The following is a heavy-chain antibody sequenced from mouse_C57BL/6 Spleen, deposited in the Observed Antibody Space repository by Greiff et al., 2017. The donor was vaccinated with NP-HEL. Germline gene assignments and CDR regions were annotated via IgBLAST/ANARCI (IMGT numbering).Heavy chain of an antibody. Sequence: EVQLQQSGPELVKPGASVKIPCKASGYTFTDYNMDWVKQSHGKSLEWIGDINPNNGGTIYNQKFKGKATLTVDKSSSTAYMELRSLTSEDTAVYYCAREGIVAKNWYFDVWGTGTTVTVSS. CDR3: AREGIVAKNWYFDV. J-gene: IGHJ1*03. CDR1: GYTFTDYN. V-gene: IGHV1-18*01. D-gene: IGHD1-1*01. CDR2: INPNNGGT.